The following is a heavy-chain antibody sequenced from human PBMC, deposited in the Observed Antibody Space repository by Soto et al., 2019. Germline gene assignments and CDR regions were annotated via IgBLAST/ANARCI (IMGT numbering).Heavy chain of an antibody. CDR2: IYYSGST. CDR3: ARPKTTADWYFDL. CDR1: GGSISSSSYY. D-gene: IGHD4-17*01. V-gene: IGHV4-39*01. Sequence: QLQLQESGPGLVKPSETLSLTCTVSGGSISSSSYYWGWIRQPPGKGLEWIGSIYYSGSTYYNPSLKSRVTISVDTSKNQFSLKLTSVTAADTAVYYCARPKTTADWYFDLWGRGTLVTVSS. J-gene: IGHJ2*01.